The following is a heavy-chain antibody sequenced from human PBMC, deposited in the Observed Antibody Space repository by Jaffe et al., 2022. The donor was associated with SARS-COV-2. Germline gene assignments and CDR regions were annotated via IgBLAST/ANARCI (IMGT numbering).Heavy chain of an antibody. J-gene: IGHJ4*02. CDR2: IYYSGST. V-gene: IGHV4-31*03. D-gene: IGHD4-17*01. CDR1: GGSISSGGYY. CDR3: ARDRSGVYGGTPHFDY. Sequence: QVQLQESGPGLVKPSQTLSLTCTVSGGSISSGGYYWSWIRQHPGKGLEWIGYIYYSGSTYYNPSLKSRVTISVDTSKNQFSLKLSSVTAADTAVYYCARDRSGVYGGTPHFDYWGQGTLVTVSS.